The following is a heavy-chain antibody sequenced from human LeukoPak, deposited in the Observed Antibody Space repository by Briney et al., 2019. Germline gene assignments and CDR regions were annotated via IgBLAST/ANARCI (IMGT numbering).Heavy chain of an antibody. CDR3: ASVRRGFGESSKYYAYYYMGV. CDR1: GGSISSSNW. Sequence: PSETLSLTCAVSGGSISSSNWWSWVRQPPGKGLEWIGNIYYSGNTYYNPSLKSRVTISLDTSKNQFSLKLNSVTAADTAVYYCASVRRGFGESSKYYAYYYMGVWGKGTTVTISS. CDR2: IYYSGNT. V-gene: IGHV4-4*02. D-gene: IGHD3-10*01. J-gene: IGHJ6*03.